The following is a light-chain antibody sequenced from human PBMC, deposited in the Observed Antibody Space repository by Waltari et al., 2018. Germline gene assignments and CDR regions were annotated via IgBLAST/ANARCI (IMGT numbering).Light chain of an antibody. J-gene: IGLJ2*01. CDR2: DNH. CDR3: ATWASTLGALI. V-gene: IGLV1-51*01. CDR1: TSNIGNNY. Sequence: QSVLTQPPSVSAAPGQKVTISCSGSTSNIGNNYVYWYQHFPGSVPKLIIFDNHKRHSEIPYRFSGSASGTSVILGITGLQTGDEDGYYWATWASTLGALIFGRVTTRTVL.